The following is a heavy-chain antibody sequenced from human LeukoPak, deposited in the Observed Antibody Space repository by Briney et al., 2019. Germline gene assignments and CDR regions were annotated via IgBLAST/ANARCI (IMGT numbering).Heavy chain of an antibody. J-gene: IGHJ4*02. CDR3: ASPHYDSSGYYGWCDY. V-gene: IGHV1-2*02. D-gene: IGHD3-22*01. CDR1: GYTFTGYY. Sequence: ASVKVSCKASGYTFTGYYMHWVRQAPGQGLEWMGWMESNTGASNSAQKFQGRVTITADESTSTAYMELSSLRSEDTAVYYCASPHYDSSGYYGWCDYWGQGTLVTVSS. CDR2: MESNTGAS.